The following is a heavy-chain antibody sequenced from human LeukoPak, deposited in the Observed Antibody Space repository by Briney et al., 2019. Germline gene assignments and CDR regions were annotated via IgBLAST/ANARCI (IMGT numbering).Heavy chain of an antibody. D-gene: IGHD6-6*01. CDR3: ARAPLVGYSSSSGAEYFQH. CDR2: IYYSGST. CDR1: GGSISSYY. V-gene: IGHV4-59*01. Sequence: SETLSLTCTVSGGSISSYYWSWIRQPPGKGLEWIGYIYYSGSTNYNPSLKSRVTISVDTSKNQFSLELSSVTAADTAVYYCARAPLVGYSSSSGAEYFQHWGQGTLVTVSS. J-gene: IGHJ1*01.